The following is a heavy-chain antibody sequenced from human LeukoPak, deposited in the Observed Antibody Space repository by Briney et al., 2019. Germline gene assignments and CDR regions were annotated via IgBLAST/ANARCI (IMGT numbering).Heavy chain of an antibody. J-gene: IGHJ4*02. Sequence: GGSLRLSCAASGFTFSSYAMSWVRQVPGKGLEWVSVISSSGDNTYYADSVKGRFTISRDNSKNMLYLQMNSLRAEDTAVYYCAKWKYSNSGIDDYWGQGTLVTVSS. CDR2: ISSSGDNT. CDR3: AKWKYSNSGIDDY. CDR1: GFTFSSYA. D-gene: IGHD6-6*01. V-gene: IGHV3-23*01.